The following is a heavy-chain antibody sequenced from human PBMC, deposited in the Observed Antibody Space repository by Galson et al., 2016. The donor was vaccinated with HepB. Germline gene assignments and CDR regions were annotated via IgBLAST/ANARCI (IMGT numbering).Heavy chain of an antibody. CDR1: GFTFSSYW. V-gene: IGHV3-74*01. J-gene: IGHJ4*02. CDR3: AMGTQSYYDSSGYGVFGSGTSFDY. D-gene: IGHD3-22*01. CDR2: INSDGSST. Sequence: SLRLSCAASGFTFSSYWMHWVRQAPGKGLVWVSRINSDGSSTRYADSVKGRCTLSRDNAKNTLYLQLNSLRVEDTAVYYCAMGTQSYYDSSGYGVFGSGTSFDYWGQGTLVTVSS.